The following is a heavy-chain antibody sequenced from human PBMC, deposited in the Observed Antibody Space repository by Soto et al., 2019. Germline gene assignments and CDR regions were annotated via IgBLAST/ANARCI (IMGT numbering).Heavy chain of an antibody. D-gene: IGHD3-22*01. V-gene: IGHV3-74*01. J-gene: IGHJ6*02. CDR3: ARDYYDNSGSRYVDYGMDV. Sequence: GSLRLSCSVSGSTFSRYWMHWVRQAPGKGPVWVALIHFYGSTFSYADSVRGRFTISRDNAKNTLYLQMNSLRVEDTAVYYCARDYYDNSGSRYVDYGMDVWGQGTKVTVYS. CDR1: GSTFSRYW. CDR2: IHFYGSTF.